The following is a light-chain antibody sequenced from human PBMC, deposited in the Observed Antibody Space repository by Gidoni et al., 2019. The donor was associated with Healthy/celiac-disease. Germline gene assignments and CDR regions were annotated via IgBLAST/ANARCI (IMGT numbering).Light chain of an antibody. CDR2: GAS. CDR3: QQYGSSPPWT. J-gene: IGKJ1*01. Sequence: EIVLTQSPGTLSLSPGERATLSCRASQSVSSSYLAWYQQEPGQAPRLLIYGASSGSGTDFTLTISRLEPEDFAVYYCQQYGSSPPWTFGQGTKVEIK. V-gene: IGKV3-20*01. CDR1: QSVSSSY.